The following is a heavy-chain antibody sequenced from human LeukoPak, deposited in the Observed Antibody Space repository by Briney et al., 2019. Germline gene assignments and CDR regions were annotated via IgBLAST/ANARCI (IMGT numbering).Heavy chain of an antibody. V-gene: IGHV3-30*03. CDR1: GFAFSSYG. Sequence: PGGSLRLSCAASGFAFSSYGIHWVRQAPGKGLEWVAIISYDGSIKYYADSVKGRFTISRDNAKNTLYLQMNSLRAEDTAVYYCTRRGAASDAFDIWGQGTMVTVSS. J-gene: IGHJ3*02. CDR3: TRRGAASDAFDI. CDR2: ISYDGSIK. D-gene: IGHD3-16*01.